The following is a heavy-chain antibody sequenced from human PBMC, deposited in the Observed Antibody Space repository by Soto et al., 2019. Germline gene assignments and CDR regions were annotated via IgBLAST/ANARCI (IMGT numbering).Heavy chain of an antibody. J-gene: IGHJ4*02. V-gene: IGHV4-34*01. Sequence: QVQLQQWGAGLLKPSETLSLTCAVYGGSFSGYYWNWIRQPPGKGLEWIGEINHSGSTNYNPSLTSXAXIXLDTSKTQCSRRLSSVTAADTAVYYCASGYGRNFDYWGQGTLVTVSS. CDR1: GGSFSGYY. CDR3: ASGYGRNFDY. CDR2: INHSGST. D-gene: IGHD3-10*01.